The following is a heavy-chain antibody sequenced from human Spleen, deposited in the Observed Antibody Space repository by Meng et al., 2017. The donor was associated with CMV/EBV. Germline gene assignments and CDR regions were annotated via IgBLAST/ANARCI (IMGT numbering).Heavy chain of an antibody. CDR2: ISSTNVYI. CDR1: GFTFKTHT. V-gene: IGHV3-21*01. CDR3: AKLVSIGTTNWFDP. J-gene: IGHJ5*02. Sequence: ASGFTFKTHTMNWVRQAPGKGLEWVSSISSTNVYIHYADSVKGRFTVSRDNAKNSLFLQMNSLRAEDTAVYYCAKLVSIGTTNWFDPWGQGTLVTVSS. D-gene: IGHD1/OR15-1a*01.